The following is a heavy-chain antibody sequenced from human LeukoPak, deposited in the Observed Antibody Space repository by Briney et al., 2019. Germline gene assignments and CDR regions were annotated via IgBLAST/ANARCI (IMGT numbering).Heavy chain of an antibody. CDR1: GFTFSSYG. CDR3: AKTPAAGDYPQAEFFQH. D-gene: IGHD4-17*01. V-gene: IGHV3-30*18. J-gene: IGHJ1*01. Sequence: PGGSLRLSCAASGFTFSSYGMHWVRQAPGKGLEWGAVISYAGSNEYYANSVRGRFTISRDNSRNTLYLQMNSLRAEDTAVYYCAKTPAAGDYPQAEFFQHRGQGTLVTVSS. CDR2: ISYAGSNE.